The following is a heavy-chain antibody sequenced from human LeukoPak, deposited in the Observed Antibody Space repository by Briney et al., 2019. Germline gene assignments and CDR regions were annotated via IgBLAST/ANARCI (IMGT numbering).Heavy chain of an antibody. CDR1: GFTFSSYW. J-gene: IGHJ4*02. D-gene: IGHD5-12*01. CDR2: IKQDGSEK. CDR3: ARVRIVATIHFDY. V-gene: IGHV3-7*01. Sequence: PGGSLRLSCAASGFTFSSYWMSWVRQAPGKGLEWVANIKQDGSEKYYVDSVKGRFTISRDNAKNSLYLQINSLRAEDAAVYYCARVRIVATIHFDYWGQGTLVTVSS.